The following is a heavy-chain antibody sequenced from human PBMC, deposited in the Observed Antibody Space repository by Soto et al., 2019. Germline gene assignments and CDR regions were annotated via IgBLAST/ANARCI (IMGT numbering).Heavy chain of an antibody. J-gene: IGHJ6*02. D-gene: IGHD3-9*01. CDR3: ARQGYGILTGYYPPSHYGMDV. CDR2: IYYSGST. V-gene: IGHV4-39*01. Sequence: SETLSLTCTVSGGSISSSIYYWVWIRQPPGKVLDWIGSIYYSGSTYYNPSLKSRVTISVDTSKNQFSLKLSSVTAADTAVYYCARQGYGILTGYYPPSHYGMDVWGQGTTVTVSS. CDR1: GGSISSSIYY.